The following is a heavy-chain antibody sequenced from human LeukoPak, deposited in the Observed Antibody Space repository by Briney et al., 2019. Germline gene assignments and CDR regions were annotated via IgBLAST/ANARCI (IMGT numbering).Heavy chain of an antibody. D-gene: IGHD6-19*01. Sequence: SETLSLTCTVSGGSISSHYWGWIRQPPGKGLEWIGYIYYSGSTNYNPSLKSRVTISVDTSKNQFSLKLSSVTAADTAVYYCARHLISWGVAGHDAFDIWGQGTMVTVSS. CDR3: ARHLISWGVAGHDAFDI. V-gene: IGHV4-59*08. CDR2: IYYSGST. CDR1: GGSISSHY. J-gene: IGHJ3*02.